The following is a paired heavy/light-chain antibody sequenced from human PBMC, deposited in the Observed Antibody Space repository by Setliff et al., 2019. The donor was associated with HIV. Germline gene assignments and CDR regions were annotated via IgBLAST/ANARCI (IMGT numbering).Light chain of an antibody. CDR3: HQSSSLPFT. V-gene: IGKV6D-21*02. CDR1: QSIGSS. CDR2: YAS. Sequence: EIVLTQSPDFQSVTPKEKVTITCRASQSIGSSLHWYQQKPDQSPKLLIKYASQSISGVPSRFSGSGSGTDFTLTINSLEAEDAAAYYCHQSSSLPFTFGQGTRLEIK. J-gene: IGKJ5*01.
Heavy chain of an antibody. CDR3: TTALRGCSSTSCYTFHYYYYMDV. CDR1: GFTFSNAW. V-gene: IGHV3-15*01. J-gene: IGHJ6*03. Sequence: EVQLVESGGGLVKPGGSLRLSCAASGFTFSNAWMSWVRQAPGKGLEWVGRIKSKTDGGTTDYAAPVKGRFTISRDDSKNTLYLQMNSLKTEDTAVYYCTTALRGCSSTSCYTFHYYYYMDVWGKGTTVTVSS. D-gene: IGHD2-2*02. CDR2: IKSKTDGGTT.